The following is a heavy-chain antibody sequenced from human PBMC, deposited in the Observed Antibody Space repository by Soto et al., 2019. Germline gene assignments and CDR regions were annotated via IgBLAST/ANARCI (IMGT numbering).Heavy chain of an antibody. Sequence: EVQVVESGGGLVQPGGSLRLSCAASGFTVSNNYMSWVRQAPRKGLEWVSIIYTGGSTYYADSLKGRFTISRDNSKNTVFLQMNSLRAEDTAVYYCVRDKSPAEMAFGHWGQGTLVTVSS. CDR2: IYTGGST. D-gene: IGHD3-3*01. J-gene: IGHJ4*02. V-gene: IGHV3-53*01. CDR1: GFTVSNNY. CDR3: VRDKSPAEMAFGH.